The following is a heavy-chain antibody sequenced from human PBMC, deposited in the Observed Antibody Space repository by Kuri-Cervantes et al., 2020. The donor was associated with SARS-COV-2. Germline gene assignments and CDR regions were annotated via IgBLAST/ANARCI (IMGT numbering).Heavy chain of an antibody. CDR2: IRSRAYGGTT. CDR1: GFTFGDYA. CDR3: TTDQGFGDGKYYYYGMGV. V-gene: IGHV3-49*03. D-gene: IGHD3-10*01. J-gene: IGHJ6*02. Sequence: GESLKISCTASGFTFGDYAMSWFRQAPGKGLEWVGFIRSRAYGGTTDYAAPVKGRFTISRDDSKNALYLQMNSLKTEDTAVYYCTTDQGFGDGKYYYYGMGVWGQGTTVTVSS.